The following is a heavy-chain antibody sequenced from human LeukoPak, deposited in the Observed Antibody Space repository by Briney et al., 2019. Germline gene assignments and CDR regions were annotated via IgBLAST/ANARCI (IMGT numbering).Heavy chain of an antibody. CDR2: CRNKANSYTT. D-gene: IGHD6-19*01. V-gene: IGHV3-72*01. CDR3: ANTSSGRKKNWFDP. CDR1: GFTFSDHY. J-gene: IGHJ5*02. Sequence: GGSLILSCAASGFTFSDHYMDWVRQAPGKGLEWVGRCRNKANSYTTEYAASVEGRFTISRDDSKNSLYLQMNSLRAEDTAVYYCANTSSGRKKNWFDPWGQGTLVTVSS.